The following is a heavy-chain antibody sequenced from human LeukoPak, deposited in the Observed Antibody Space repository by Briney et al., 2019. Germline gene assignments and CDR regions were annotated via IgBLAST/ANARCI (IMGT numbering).Heavy chain of an antibody. J-gene: IGHJ3*02. D-gene: IGHD6-19*01. Sequence: GSLRLSCAASGFTFSSYGMHWVRQAPGKGLEWVAFIRYDGSNKYYADSVKGRFTISRDNSKNTLYLQMNSLRAEDTAVYYCAKWGGYSSGWYSFRGAFDIWGQGTMVTVSS. CDR1: GFTFSSYG. CDR3: AKWGGYSSGWYSFRGAFDI. CDR2: IRYDGSNK. V-gene: IGHV3-30*02.